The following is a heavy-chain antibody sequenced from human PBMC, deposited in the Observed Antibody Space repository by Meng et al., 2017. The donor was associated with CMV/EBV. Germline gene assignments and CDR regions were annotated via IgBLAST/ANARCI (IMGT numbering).Heavy chain of an antibody. CDR1: GGSSSSGDYY. D-gene: IGHD2-21*02. V-gene: IGHV4-30-4*08. CDR3: AREGDNPFDY. CDR2: IYYSGST. J-gene: IGHJ4*02. Sequence: VRLQESCPVMVKTSQNLALTCTVSGGSSSSGDYYWSWIRQPPGKGLEWIGYIYYSGSTYYNPSLKSRVTISVDTSKNQFSLKLSSVTAADTAVYYCAREGDNPFDYWGQGTLVTVSS.